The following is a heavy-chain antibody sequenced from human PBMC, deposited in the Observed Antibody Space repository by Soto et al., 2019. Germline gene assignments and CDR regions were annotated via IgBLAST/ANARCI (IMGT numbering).Heavy chain of an antibody. J-gene: IGHJ4*02. Sequence: QPGGSLRLSCAASGFTFRNYEMNWVRQAPGKGLEWISYITSGDSTSGSAIYYADSVKGRFTIARDNAKNSLYLQMSSLRAEDTAVYYCARLRDGVGVDYWDQGTLVTVSS. CDR2: ITSGDSTSGSAI. V-gene: IGHV3-48*03. CDR3: ARLRDGVGVDY. D-gene: IGHD2-21*01. CDR1: GFTFRNYE.